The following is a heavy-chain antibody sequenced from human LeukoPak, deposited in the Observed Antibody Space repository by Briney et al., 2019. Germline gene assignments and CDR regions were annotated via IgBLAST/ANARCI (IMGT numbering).Heavy chain of an antibody. CDR2: ISSGSSYI. J-gene: IGHJ5*02. V-gene: IGHV3-21*01. D-gene: IGHD2-21*01. Sequence: GGSLRLSCAASGFTFSGSTMNWVRQAPGKGLEWVSSISSGSSYIYYADSVTGRFTISRDNAKNSLYLQMNSLRAEDTAVYSCARDVDTSNHMSIFDPWGQGTLVTVSS. CDR1: GFTFSGST. CDR3: ARDVDTSNHMSIFDP.